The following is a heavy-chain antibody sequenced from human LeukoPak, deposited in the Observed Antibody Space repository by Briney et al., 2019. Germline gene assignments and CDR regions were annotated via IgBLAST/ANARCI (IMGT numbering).Heavy chain of an antibody. D-gene: IGHD3-22*01. CDR3: ARHVVEYYYDSSGYYVDY. CDR2: IYYSGST. Sequence: SETLSLTCTVSGGSISSNTYYWGWIRQPPGKGLEWIGSIYYSGSTYYNPSLKSRVTISVDTSKNQFSLKLSSVTAADTAVYYCARHVVEYYYDSSGYYVDYWGQGTLVTVSS. V-gene: IGHV4-39*01. J-gene: IGHJ4*02. CDR1: GGSISSNTYY.